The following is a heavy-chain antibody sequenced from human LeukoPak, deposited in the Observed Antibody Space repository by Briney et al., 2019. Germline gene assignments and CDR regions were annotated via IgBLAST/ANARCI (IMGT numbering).Heavy chain of an antibody. D-gene: IGHD1-26*01. CDR1: GYTFTSYY. Sequence: ASVKVSCKASGYTFTSYYMHWVRQAPGQGLEWMGIINPSGGSTSYAQKFQGRVTMTRDTSTSTVYMELSSLRSEDTAVYYCARDRTGTWELLPPGGMDVWGQGTTVTVSS. CDR3: ARDRTGTWELLPPGGMDV. J-gene: IGHJ6*02. V-gene: IGHV1-46*01. CDR2: INPSGGST.